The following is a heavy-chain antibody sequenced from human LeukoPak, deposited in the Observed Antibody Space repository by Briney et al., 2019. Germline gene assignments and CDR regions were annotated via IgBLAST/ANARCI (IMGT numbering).Heavy chain of an antibody. J-gene: IGHJ6*02. CDR1: GFTFSSYS. D-gene: IGHD2-21*02. V-gene: IGHV3-48*01. CDR3: ARDHIVVVTAIYYGMDV. Sequence: PGGSLRLSCAASGFTFSSYSMNWVRQAPGKGLEWVSYISSSSSTIYYADSVKGRFTISRDNAKNSLYLQMNSLRAEDTAVYYCARDHIVVVTAIYYGMDVWGQGTTVTVSS. CDR2: ISSSSSTI.